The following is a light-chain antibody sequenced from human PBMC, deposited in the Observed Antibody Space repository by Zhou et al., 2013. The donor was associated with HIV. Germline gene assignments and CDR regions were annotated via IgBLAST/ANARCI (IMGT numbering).Light chain of an antibody. CDR2: AAS. CDR1: QSLIKW. V-gene: IGKV1-5*03. CDR3: QQYYSYPLT. J-gene: IGKJ4*01. Sequence: DIQMTQSPSALSASVGDRVTITCRASQSLIKWLAWYQQKPGKAPRLLIFAASSLQSGVPFRFSGNGSGTEFTLTISSLQPEDFAIYYCQQYYSYPLTFGGGTKVELK.